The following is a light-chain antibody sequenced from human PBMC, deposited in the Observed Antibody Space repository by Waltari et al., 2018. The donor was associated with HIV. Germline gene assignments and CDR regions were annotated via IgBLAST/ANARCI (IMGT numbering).Light chain of an antibody. J-gene: IGLJ1*01. CDR2: DVS. CDR1: SSDVGGYNY. Sequence: QSALTQPASVSGSPGQSITISCTGTSSDVGGYNYVSWYQQHPGKVPKLMIYDVSNRPSGVSNLFSGSKSGNTASLTISGLQAEDEADYYCSSYTSSSTNVFGTGTKVTVL. CDR3: SSYTSSSTNV. V-gene: IGLV2-14*03.